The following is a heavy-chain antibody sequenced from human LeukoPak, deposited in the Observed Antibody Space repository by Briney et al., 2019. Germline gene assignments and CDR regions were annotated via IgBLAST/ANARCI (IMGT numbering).Heavy chain of an antibody. CDR2: INRDGSEK. Sequence: GGSLRLSCAASGFTFSNYWMTWVRQAPGKGLEWVANINRDGSEKYYVDSVKGRFTISRDDAKSSLYLQMNSLRAEDTAVYYCARRNAMDVWGQGTTVIVFS. J-gene: IGHJ6*02. V-gene: IGHV3-7*03. CDR3: ARRNAMDV. CDR1: GFTFSNYW.